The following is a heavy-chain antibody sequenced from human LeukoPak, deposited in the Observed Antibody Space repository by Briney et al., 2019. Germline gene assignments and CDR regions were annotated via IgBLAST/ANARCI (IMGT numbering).Heavy chain of an antibody. Sequence: SETLSLTCTVSGGSISSYYWSWIRQPPGKGLEWIGYIYYSGSTNYNPSLKSRVTISVDTSKNQFSLKLSSVTAADMAVYYCAGGIAAAGLQFDYWGQGTLVIVSS. CDR2: IYYSGST. J-gene: IGHJ4*02. CDR3: AGGIAAAGLQFDY. V-gene: IGHV4-59*12. CDR1: GGSISSYY. D-gene: IGHD6-13*01.